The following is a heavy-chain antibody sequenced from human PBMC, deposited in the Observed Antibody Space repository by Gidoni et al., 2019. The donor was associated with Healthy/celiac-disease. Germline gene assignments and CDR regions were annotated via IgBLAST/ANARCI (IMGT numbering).Heavy chain of an antibody. V-gene: IGHV3-11*01. CDR1: GFTFSDYY. D-gene: IGHD3-22*01. CDR2: ISSSGSTI. Sequence: QVQLVESGGGLVKPGWSLRLSCAASGFTFSDYYMSWIRQPPGKGLEWVSYISSSGSTIYYADSVKGRFNISRDNAKNSLYLQMNSLRAEDTAVYYCARDNPYYYDSSGYPPDYWGQGTLVTVSS. J-gene: IGHJ4*02. CDR3: ARDNPYYYDSSGYPPDY.